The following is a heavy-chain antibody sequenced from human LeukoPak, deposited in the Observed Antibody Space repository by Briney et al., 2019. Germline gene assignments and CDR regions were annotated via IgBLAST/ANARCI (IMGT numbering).Heavy chain of an antibody. V-gene: IGHV3-48*02. CDR1: GFTFSNAW. J-gene: IGHJ4*02. CDR2: ISSSSNNI. CDR3: ARAVQTGRIAVAGPGDDY. Sequence: GGSLRLSCAASGFTFSNAWMSWVRQAPGKGLEWVSYISSSSNNIYYADSVKGRFTISRDNAKNSLYLQMNSLRDEDTAVYYCARAVQTGRIAVAGPGDDYWGQGTLVTVSS. D-gene: IGHD6-19*01.